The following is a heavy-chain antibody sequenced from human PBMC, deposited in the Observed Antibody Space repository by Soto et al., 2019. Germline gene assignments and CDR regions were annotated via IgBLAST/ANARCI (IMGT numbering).Heavy chain of an antibody. CDR3: ATDPNSGPRGYNWFDP. CDR2: ISAYNANT. V-gene: IGHV1-18*01. J-gene: IGHJ5*02. Sequence: ASGRVSCNASGYTFTNCGIRWGRQAPGQRLEWMGWISAYNANTNYAQKLQGRVTMTTDTSTSTAYMELRSLRSDHTAVYYCATDPNSGPRGYNWFDPWGQGTLVTGSS. D-gene: IGHD3-10*01. CDR1: GYTFTNCG.